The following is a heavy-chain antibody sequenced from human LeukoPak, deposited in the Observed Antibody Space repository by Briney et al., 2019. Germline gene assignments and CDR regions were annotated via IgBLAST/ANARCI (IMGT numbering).Heavy chain of an antibody. CDR3: ARDHYGDYTPRYFDY. J-gene: IGHJ4*02. V-gene: IGHV1-69*04. Sequence: ASVKVSCKASGGTFSSYTISWVRQAAGQGLEWMGRIIPILGIANYAQKFQGRVTITADKSTSTAYMELSSLRSEDTAVYYCARDHYGDYTPRYFDYWGQGTLVTVSS. CDR1: GGTFSSYT. CDR2: IIPILGIA. D-gene: IGHD4-17*01.